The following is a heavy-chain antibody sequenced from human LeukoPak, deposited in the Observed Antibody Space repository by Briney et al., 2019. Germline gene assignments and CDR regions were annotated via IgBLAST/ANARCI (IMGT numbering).Heavy chain of an antibody. Sequence: GASVKVSCKVSGYTLTELSMHWVRQAPGKGLEWMGGFDPEDGETIYAQKFQGRVTMTEDTSTDTAYMELSSLRSEDTAVYYCATDRAGSYYGSDAFDIWGRGTMVTVSS. D-gene: IGHD1-26*01. J-gene: IGHJ3*02. CDR3: ATDRAGSYYGSDAFDI. CDR2: FDPEDGET. V-gene: IGHV1-24*01. CDR1: GYTLTELS.